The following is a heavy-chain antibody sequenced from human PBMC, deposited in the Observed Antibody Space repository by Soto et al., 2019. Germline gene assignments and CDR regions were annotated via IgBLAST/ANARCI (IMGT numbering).Heavy chain of an antibody. CDR3: AREINFVVVTAPTCAFDI. D-gene: IGHD2-21*02. CDR2: IIPIFGTA. Sequence: QVQLVQSGAEVKKPGSSVKVSGKASGGTFSSYAISWVRQAPGQGLEWMGGIIPIFGTANYAQKFQGRVTITADESTSTAYMELSSLRSEDTAVYYCAREINFVVVTAPTCAFDIWGQGTMVTVSS. CDR1: GGTFSSYA. J-gene: IGHJ3*02. V-gene: IGHV1-69*12.